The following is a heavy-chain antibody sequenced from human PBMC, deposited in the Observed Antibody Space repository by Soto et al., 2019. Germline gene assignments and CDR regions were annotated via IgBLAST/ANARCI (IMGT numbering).Heavy chain of an antibody. CDR1: GFTFSSYS. CDR3: ARGGGCSGGSCNFDY. J-gene: IGHJ4*02. D-gene: IGHD2-15*01. CDR2: ISSSSSTI. V-gene: IGHV3-48*01. Sequence: GSLRLSCAASGFTFSSYSMNWVRQAPGKGLEWVSYISSSSSTIYYADSVKGRFTISRDNAKNSLYLQMNSLRAEDTAVYYCARGGGCSGGSCNFDYWGQGTLVTVSS.